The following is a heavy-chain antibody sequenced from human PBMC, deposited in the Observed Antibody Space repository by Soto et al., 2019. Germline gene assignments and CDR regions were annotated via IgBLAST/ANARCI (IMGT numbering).Heavy chain of an antibody. J-gene: IGHJ6*02. CDR2: IYYSGST. CDR3: GRKGGGDYYYGMDV. Sequence: PSETLSLTCTVSGGSISSYYWSWIRQPPGKGLEWIGYIYYSGSTNYNPSLKSRVTISVDTSKNQFSLKLSSVTAADTAVYYCGRKGGGDYYYGMDVWGQGTTVTVSS. D-gene: IGHD3-16*01. CDR1: GGSISSYY. V-gene: IGHV4-59*01.